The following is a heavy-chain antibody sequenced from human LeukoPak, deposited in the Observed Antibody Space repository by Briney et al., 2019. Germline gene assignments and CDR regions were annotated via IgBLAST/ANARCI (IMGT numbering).Heavy chain of an antibody. CDR3: ATNYFDY. CDR2: TYYRSEWYS. V-gene: IGHV6-1*01. J-gene: IGHJ4*02. CDR1: GDSVSSNSAA. Sequence: SQTLSLTCAISGDSVSSNSAAWNWIRQSPSRGLEWLGRTYYRSEWYSDYAVSVKSRITISPDTSKNQVSLQLSSVTPEDTAIYYCATNYFDYWGQGILVTVSS.